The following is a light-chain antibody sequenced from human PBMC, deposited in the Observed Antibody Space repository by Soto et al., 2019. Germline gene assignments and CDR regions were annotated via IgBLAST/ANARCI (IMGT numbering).Light chain of an antibody. Sequence: EIVLTQSPATLSLSPGERATLSCRASQSVSSYLAWYQQKPGQAPRLLIYDASNRATVIPARFSGSGSGTDFTLHISSLEPEDFAVYYCKQRSNWLSFGGGTKVEIK. V-gene: IGKV3-11*01. CDR3: KQRSNWLS. CDR1: QSVSSY. CDR2: DAS. J-gene: IGKJ4*01.